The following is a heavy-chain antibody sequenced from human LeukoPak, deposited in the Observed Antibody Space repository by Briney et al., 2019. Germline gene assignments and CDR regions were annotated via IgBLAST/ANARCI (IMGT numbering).Heavy chain of an antibody. J-gene: IGHJ4*02. CDR3: ARLKVGGSYSLDY. D-gene: IGHD1-26*01. CDR2: INHSGST. Sequence: SETLSLTCAVYGGSFSGYYWSWIRQPPGKGLEWIGEINHSGSTNYNPSLKSRVTISVDTSKNQFSPKLSSVTAADTAVYYCARLKVGGSYSLDYWGQGTLVTVSS. CDR1: GGSFSGYY. V-gene: IGHV4-34*01.